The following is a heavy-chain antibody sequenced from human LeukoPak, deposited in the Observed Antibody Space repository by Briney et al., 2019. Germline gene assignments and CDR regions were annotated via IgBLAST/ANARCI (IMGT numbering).Heavy chain of an antibody. CDR3: ARDGSYYYDSSGSNYYYMDV. V-gene: IGHV1-69*06. CDR2: IIPIFGTA. D-gene: IGHD3-22*01. CDR1: GGTFSSYA. J-gene: IGHJ6*03. Sequence: ASVKVSCKASGGTFSSYAISWVRQAPGQGLEWMGGIIPIFGTANYAQKFQGRVTITADKSTSTAYMELSSLRSEDTAVYYCARDGSYYYDSSGSNYYYMDVWGKGTTVTVSS.